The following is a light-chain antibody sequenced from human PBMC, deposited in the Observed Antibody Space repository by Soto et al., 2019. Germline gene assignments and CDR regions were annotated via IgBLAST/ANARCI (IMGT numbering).Light chain of an antibody. CDR3: GSWDSSLSAYV. CDR1: SSDVGGYSY. V-gene: IGLV2-14*01. CDR2: EVS. Sequence: QSVLTQPASVSGSPGQSITISCTGTSSDVGGYSYVSWYQQHPGKTPKLMIYEVSNRPSGVSHRFSGSKSGTSATLGITGFQTGDEADYYCGSWDSSLSAYVFGTGTKLTVL. J-gene: IGLJ1*01.